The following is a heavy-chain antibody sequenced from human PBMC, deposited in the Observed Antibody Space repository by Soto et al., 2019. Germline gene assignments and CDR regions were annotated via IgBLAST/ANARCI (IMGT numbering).Heavy chain of an antibody. J-gene: IGHJ6*02. CDR2: IGAYNGHT. CDR3: AREDYYDSSGYLPVRYYFGMDV. V-gene: IGHV1-18*01. Sequence: VASVKVSCKASGYTFTNSGISWARQAPGQGLEWMGWIGAYNGHTKYAQKLQGRVTMTTDTSTSTAYMELRSLKSDDTAVYYCAREDYYDSSGYLPVRYYFGMDVWGQGTTVTVSS. CDR1: GYTFTNSG. D-gene: IGHD3-22*01.